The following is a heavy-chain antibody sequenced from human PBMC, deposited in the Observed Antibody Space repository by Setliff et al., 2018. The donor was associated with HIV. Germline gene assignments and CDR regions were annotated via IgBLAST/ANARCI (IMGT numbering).Heavy chain of an antibody. J-gene: IGHJ4*02. D-gene: IGHD2-8*02. CDR1: GYTFTSYG. CDR3: ARVGSYWSTFDY. Sequence: ASVKVSCKASGYTFTSYGMNWVRQAPGQGLEWMGWINTETGKPMYAQGFRGRLVFSLDTSVNTAYLQINSLKAEDTAMYYCARVGSYWSTFDYWGQGALVTVSS. CDR2: INTETGKP. V-gene: IGHV7-4-1*02.